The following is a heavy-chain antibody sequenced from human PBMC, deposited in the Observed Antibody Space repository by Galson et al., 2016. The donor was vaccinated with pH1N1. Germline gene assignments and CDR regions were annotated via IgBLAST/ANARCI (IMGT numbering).Heavy chain of an antibody. Sequence: SLRLSCAASGFTFSRYYMTWVRQAPGKGLEWVANIKQDGSEKSYVDSVKGRFTISRDNAKNSVYLQMNSLRAEDTAVYYCAKENWGCEYWGQGTLVTVSS. J-gene: IGHJ4*02. CDR3: AKENWGCEY. V-gene: IGHV3-7*01. CDR1: GFTFSRYY. D-gene: IGHD7-27*01. CDR2: IKQDGSEK.